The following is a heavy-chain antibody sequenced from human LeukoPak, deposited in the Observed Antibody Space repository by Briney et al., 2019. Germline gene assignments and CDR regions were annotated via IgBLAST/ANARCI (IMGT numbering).Heavy chain of an antibody. CDR2: IKQDGSEK. CDR3: ASTGYCSGGSCVHGYDYYGMDV. D-gene: IGHD2-15*01. J-gene: IGHJ6*02. V-gene: IGHV3-7*01. CDR1: GFTFSSYW. Sequence: PGGSLRLSCAASGFTFSSYWMSWVRQAPGKGLEWVADIKQDGSEKYYVDSVKGRFTISRDNAKNSLYLQMNSLRAEDTAVYYCASTGYCSGGSCVHGYDYYGMDVWGQGTTVTVSS.